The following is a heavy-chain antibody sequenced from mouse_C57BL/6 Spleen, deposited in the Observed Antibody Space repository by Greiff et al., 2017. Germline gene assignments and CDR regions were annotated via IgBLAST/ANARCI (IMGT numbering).Heavy chain of an antibody. CDR2: IHPDGGST. Sequence: QVQLQQSGAELVKPGASVKLSCTASGYTFTSYWMHWVKQRPGQGLEWIGMIHPDGGSTNYNGKFKSKATLTVDKSSSTAYMQLSSLTSEDSAVYYCARDDYDSLDYWGQGTTLTVSS. CDR1: GYTFTSYW. D-gene: IGHD2-4*01. J-gene: IGHJ2*01. CDR3: ARDDYDSLDY. V-gene: IGHV1-64*01.